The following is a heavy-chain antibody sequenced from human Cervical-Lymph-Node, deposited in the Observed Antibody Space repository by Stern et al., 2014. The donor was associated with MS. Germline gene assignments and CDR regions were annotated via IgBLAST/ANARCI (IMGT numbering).Heavy chain of an antibody. CDR2: IDWDDAK. CDR3: VRSLAGVFDF. J-gene: IGHJ4*02. CDR1: GFSLNAAGTR. Sequence: ITLKESGPALVRPKQALTLTCTFSGFSLNAAGTRVTWIRQPPGKALEWLAGIDWDDAKFSRSSLKTRLTISKDTSKNQVVLTLTNMDPVDTATYYCVRSLAGVFDFWGQGAMVTVSS. V-gene: IGHV2-70*04.